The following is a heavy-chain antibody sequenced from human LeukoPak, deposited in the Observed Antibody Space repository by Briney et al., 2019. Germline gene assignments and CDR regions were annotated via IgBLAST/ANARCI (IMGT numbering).Heavy chain of an antibody. CDR2: ISYDGSNK. CDR1: GFTFSSYG. J-gene: IGHJ4*02. D-gene: IGHD3-22*01. V-gene: IGHV3-30*03. CDR3: ARDDRGNSGYNDY. Sequence: GGSLRLSCAASGFTFSSYGMHWVRQAPGKGLEWVAVISYDGSNKYYADSVKGRFTISRDNSKNTLYLQMNSLRAEDTAVYYCARDDRGNSGYNDYWGQGTLVTVSS.